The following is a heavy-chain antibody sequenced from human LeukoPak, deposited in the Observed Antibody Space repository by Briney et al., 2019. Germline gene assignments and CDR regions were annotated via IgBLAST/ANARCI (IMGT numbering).Heavy chain of an antibody. CDR2: MNPNSGNT. CDR3: ARGRSGSGSYYNDY. CDR1: GYTFTSYD. D-gene: IGHD3-10*01. J-gene: IGHJ4*02. V-gene: IGHV1-8*01. Sequence: GASVKVSCKASGYTFTSYDINWVRQATGQGLEWMGWMNPNSGNTGYAQKFQGRVTMTRNTSISTAYMELSSLTSEDTAVYYCARGRSGSGSYYNDYWGQGTLVTVSS.